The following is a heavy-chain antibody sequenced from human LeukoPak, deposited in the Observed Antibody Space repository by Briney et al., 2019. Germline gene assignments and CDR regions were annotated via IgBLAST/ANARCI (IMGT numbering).Heavy chain of an antibody. Sequence: GGSLRLSCAASGFTFSNAWMSWVRQAPGKGLEWVGRIKSKTDGGTTDYAAPVKGRFTISRDDSKNTLYLQMNSLKTENTAVYYCTTDYLGSGSYYVPEYFQHWGQGTLVTVSS. CDR1: GFTFSNAW. V-gene: IGHV3-15*01. CDR3: TTDYLGSGSYYVPEYFQH. D-gene: IGHD1-26*01. J-gene: IGHJ1*01. CDR2: IKSKTDGGTT.